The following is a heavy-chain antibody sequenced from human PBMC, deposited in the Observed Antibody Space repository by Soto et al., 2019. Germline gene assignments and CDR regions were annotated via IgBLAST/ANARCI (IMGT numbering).Heavy chain of an antibody. CDR1: GYTFTSYA. Sequence: QVQLVQSGAEVKKPGASVKVSCKASGYTFTSYAISWVRQAPGQGLEWMGGIIPIFGTANYAQKFQGRVTITADESTSTAYMELSSLRSEDTAVYYCASGYCSGGSCYHTPEGYWGQGTLVTVSS. D-gene: IGHD2-15*01. CDR2: IIPIFGTA. CDR3: ASGYCSGGSCYHTPEGY. V-gene: IGHV1-69*13. J-gene: IGHJ4*02.